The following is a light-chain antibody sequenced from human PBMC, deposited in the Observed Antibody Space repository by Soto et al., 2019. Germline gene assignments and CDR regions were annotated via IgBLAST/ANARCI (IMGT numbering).Light chain of an antibody. Sequence: QSVLTQPPSASGSPGQSVTISCTGTSSDVGGYNYVSWYQQLPGKAPKVMIYDVNKRPSGVPDRFSGSKSGNTASLTVSGLQAEDEGDYYCSSHAGGQNVVFGGGTKLTVL. CDR2: DVN. CDR3: SSHAGGQNVV. V-gene: IGLV2-8*01. J-gene: IGLJ2*01. CDR1: SSDVGGYNY.